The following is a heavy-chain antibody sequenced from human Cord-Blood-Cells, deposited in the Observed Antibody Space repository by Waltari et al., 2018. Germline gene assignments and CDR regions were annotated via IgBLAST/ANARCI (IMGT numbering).Heavy chain of an antibody. J-gene: IGHJ3*02. CDR1: GYPIRSGYY. Sequence: QVQLQESGPGLVKPSETLSLTCTVSGYPIRSGYYWGWIRQPPGTGVEWIGSIYHSGSTYYNPSLKSRVTISVDTSKNQFSLKLSSVTAADTAVYYCAREYRPSIAARKGGHDAFDIWGQGTMVTVSS. CDR3: AREYRPSIAARKGGHDAFDI. D-gene: IGHD6-6*01. CDR2: IYHSGST. V-gene: IGHV4-38-2*02.